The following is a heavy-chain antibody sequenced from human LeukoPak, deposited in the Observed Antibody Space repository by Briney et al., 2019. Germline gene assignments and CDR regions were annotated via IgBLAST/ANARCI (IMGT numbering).Heavy chain of an antibody. J-gene: IGHJ4*02. CDR1: GFTFSSYA. V-gene: IGHV3-23*01. D-gene: IGHD4-23*01. CDR3: AKSDDYGGNQSDY. Sequence: GSLGLSYAASGFTFSSYAMSWVRPAPGKGLEWVSAITGSGGSTYYADSVKGRFTISRDNSKNTLYLQMNSLRAEDTAVYYCAKSDDYGGNQSDYWGQGTLVTVSS. CDR2: ITGSGGST.